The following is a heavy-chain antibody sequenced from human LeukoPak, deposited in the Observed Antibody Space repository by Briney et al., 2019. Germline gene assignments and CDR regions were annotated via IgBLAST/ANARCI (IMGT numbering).Heavy chain of an antibody. D-gene: IGHD5-18*01. Sequence: ASVKVSCKASGGTFGSYAISWVRQAPGQGLEWMGGIIPIFGTANYAQKFQGRVTITADESTSTAYMELSSLRSEDTAVYYCARGLSDTAMALFDYWGQGTLVTVSS. CDR3: ARGLSDTAMALFDY. J-gene: IGHJ4*02. CDR2: IIPIFGTA. CDR1: GGTFGSYA. V-gene: IGHV1-69*13.